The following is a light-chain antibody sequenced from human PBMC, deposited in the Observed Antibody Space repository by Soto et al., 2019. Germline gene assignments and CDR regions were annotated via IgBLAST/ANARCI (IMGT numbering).Light chain of an antibody. CDR1: TGAVTSGHY. J-gene: IGLJ3*02. V-gene: IGLV7-46*02. CDR3: LLSYNDAWV. CDR2: GAS. Sequence: QAVVTQEPSLTVSPGGTVTLTCGSSTGAVTSGHYPYWFQQKPGQAPRTLIYGASRKHSWTPARFSGSLLGGKAALTLLGAQPEDEADYYCLLSYNDAWVFGGGTKLTVL.